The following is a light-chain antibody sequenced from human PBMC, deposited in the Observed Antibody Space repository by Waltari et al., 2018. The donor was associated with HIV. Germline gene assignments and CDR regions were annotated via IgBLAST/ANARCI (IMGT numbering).Light chain of an antibody. Sequence: DIQLTQSPSSLSASVGDRVSITCRASQSVGRSLHWYQQIPGRAPSLVVYGASDLRDGVPSRFSASGSGTLFTLTIRSLQPEDFAAYYCQQSYSFPRTFGQGNRV. CDR2: GAS. J-gene: IGKJ1*01. CDR1: QSVGRS. V-gene: IGKV1-39*01. CDR3: QQSYSFPRT.